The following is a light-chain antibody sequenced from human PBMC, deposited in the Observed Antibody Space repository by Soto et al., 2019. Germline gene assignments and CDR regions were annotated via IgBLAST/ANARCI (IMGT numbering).Light chain of an antibody. V-gene: IGKV3-15*01. CDR3: QQYNDWPPA. J-gene: IGKJ1*01. Sequence: EKVMTQSPATLSVSPGARATLSCRASQSVSSNLAWYQQKPGQAPRLIIYDASIRATGVPDRFSGSGYGREFTLTIGSLQSEDFAVYSCQQYNDWPPAFGQGTKVEIK. CDR1: QSVSSN. CDR2: DAS.